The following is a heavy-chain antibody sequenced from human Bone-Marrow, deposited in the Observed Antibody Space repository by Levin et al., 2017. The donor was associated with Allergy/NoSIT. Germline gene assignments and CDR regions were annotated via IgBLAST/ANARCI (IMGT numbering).Heavy chain of an antibody. D-gene: IGHD6-19*01. CDR2: SRNKANSYTT. Sequence: TGGSLRLSCVVSGFTLSDHYMDWARQAPGKGLEWVGRSRNKANSYTTEYAASVRGRFTISRDESKNSLYLQMNSLKIEDAAVYYCARTVPGYGEFDYWGRGTLVTVSS. V-gene: IGHV3-72*01. CDR3: ARTVPGYGEFDY. CDR1: GFTLSDHY. J-gene: IGHJ4*02.